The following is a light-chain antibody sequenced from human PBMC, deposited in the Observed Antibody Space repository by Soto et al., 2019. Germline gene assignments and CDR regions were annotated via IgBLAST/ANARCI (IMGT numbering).Light chain of an antibody. J-gene: IGLJ2*01. CDR2: SNT. CDR3: QSFDINVLALI. CDR1: SSNIGAGYD. V-gene: IGLV1-40*01. Sequence: QSVLTQPPSVSGAPGQRVTISCTGSSSNIGAGYDVHWYQHLPGTAPKLLIYSNTNRPSGVPDRFSASKSGTSASLAITGLRAEDEADYYCQSFDINVLALIFGVGTKLTVL.